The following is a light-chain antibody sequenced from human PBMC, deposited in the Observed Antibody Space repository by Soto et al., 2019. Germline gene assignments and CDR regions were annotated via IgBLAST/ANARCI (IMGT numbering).Light chain of an antibody. J-gene: IGKJ1*01. Sequence: EIVMTQSPDTLSVSPGERATLSCRASQTVSIDLGWYQQTPGQPPRLLIYGASSRATGIPARFSGSGSGTDFTLTISSLEPEDFAVYYCQQYGSSPRTFGEGTKVDIK. CDR2: GAS. CDR1: QTVSID. CDR3: QQYGSSPRT. V-gene: IGKV3-20*01.